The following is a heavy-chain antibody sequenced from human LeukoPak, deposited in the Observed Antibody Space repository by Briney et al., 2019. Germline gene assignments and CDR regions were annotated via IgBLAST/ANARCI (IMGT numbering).Heavy chain of an antibody. V-gene: IGHV3-15*01. CDR1: GFTFSNAW. CDR2: IKSKTDGGTT. Sequence: GGSLRLSCTASGFTFSNAWMSWVRQAPGKGLEWVGRIKSKTDGGTTDYAAPVKGRFTISRDDSKNTLYLQMNSLKTEDTAVYYCTTEREGYSSGWYSDYWGQGTLVTVSS. J-gene: IGHJ4*02. CDR3: TTEREGYSSGWYSDY. D-gene: IGHD6-19*01.